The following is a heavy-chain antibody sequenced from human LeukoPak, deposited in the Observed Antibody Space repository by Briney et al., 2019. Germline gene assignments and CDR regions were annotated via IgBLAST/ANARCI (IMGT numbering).Heavy chain of an antibody. D-gene: IGHD3-10*01. CDR3: MKHLRGDPFDN. J-gene: IGHJ4*02. CDR1: GFTFSSYT. CDR2: IATNGGST. V-gene: IGHV3-64D*06. Sequence: PGGSLRLSCSASGFTFSSYTMHWVRQAPGQGLEYVSGIATNGGSTYYADAVKGRFTISRDNSKSTLYLQMSSLRVEDTAVYYCMKHLRGDPFDNWGQGTLVTVSS.